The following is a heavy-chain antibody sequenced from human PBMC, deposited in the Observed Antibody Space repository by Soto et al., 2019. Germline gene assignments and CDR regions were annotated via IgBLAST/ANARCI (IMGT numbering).Heavy chain of an antibody. CDR1: GFTFSNYA. CDR3: AKDKGVFNWATSYFDY. V-gene: IGHV3-30*18. CDR2: TSYDGNNE. D-gene: IGHD1-1*01. J-gene: IGHJ4*02. Sequence: GGSLRLSCAASGFTFSNYAMHWIRQAPGKGLEWVALTSYDGNNEYYTDSVKGRFTISRDNSKNTLFLQMNSPRPEDTAVYYCAKDKGVFNWATSYFDYWGQGALVTVSS.